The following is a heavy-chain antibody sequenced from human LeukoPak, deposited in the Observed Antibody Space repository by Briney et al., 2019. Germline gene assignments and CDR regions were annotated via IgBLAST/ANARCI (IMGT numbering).Heavy chain of an antibody. J-gene: IGHJ6*02. V-gene: IGHV3-48*01. CDR3: ASHRITIFGVVITGPNYGMDV. Sequence: GGSLRLSCAASGFTFSSYSMNWVRQAPGKGLEWVSYISSSSSTIYYADSVKGRFTISRDNAKNSLYLQMNSLRAEDTAVYYCASHRITIFGVVITGPNYGMDVWGQGTTVTVSS. D-gene: IGHD3-3*01. CDR1: GFTFSSYS. CDR2: ISSSSSTI.